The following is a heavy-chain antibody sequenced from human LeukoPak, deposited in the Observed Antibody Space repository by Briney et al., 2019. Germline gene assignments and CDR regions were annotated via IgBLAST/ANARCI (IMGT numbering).Heavy chain of an antibody. D-gene: IGHD3-10*01. CDR2: MYSGGST. Sequence: GGSLRLSCAASGFTVSSNYMNWVRQAPGKGLEWVSVMYSGGSTFYGDSVKGRFTISRDNSMNTLYLQMNSLRVDDTAVYYCAEEEGVRGRGYYGMDGWGQGTTVTVSS. CDR1: GFTVSSNY. V-gene: IGHV3-66*01. CDR3: AEEEGVRGRGYYGMDG. J-gene: IGHJ6*02.